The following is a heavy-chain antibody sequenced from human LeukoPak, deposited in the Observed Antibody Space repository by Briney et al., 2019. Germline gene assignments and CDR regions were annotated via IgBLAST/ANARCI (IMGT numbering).Heavy chain of an antibody. D-gene: IGHD3-10*01. Sequence: GGSLRLSCAASGFAFNTYGMHWVRQAPGKGLEWVAVIWYDGSNKYYADSVKGRFTISRDNSKNTLYLQMNSLRAEDTAVYYCVRDNSGSVVRGVLQYWGQGTLVTVSS. V-gene: IGHV3-33*08. CDR1: GFAFNTYG. CDR2: IWYDGSNK. J-gene: IGHJ4*02. CDR3: VRDNSGSVVRGVLQY.